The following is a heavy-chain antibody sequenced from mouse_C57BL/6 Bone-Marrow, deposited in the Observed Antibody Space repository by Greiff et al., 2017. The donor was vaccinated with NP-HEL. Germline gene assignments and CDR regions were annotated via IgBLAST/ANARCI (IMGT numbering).Heavy chain of an antibody. CDR1: GFTFSDYG. CDR3: ARIEIYYYGSSYAMDY. Sequence: VQLKESGGGLVKPGGSLKLSCAASGFTFSDYGMHWVRQAPEKGLEWVAYISSGSSTIYYADTVKGRFTISRDNAKNTLFLQRTSLRSEDTAMYYCARIEIYYYGSSYAMDYWGQGTSVTVSS. D-gene: IGHD1-1*01. J-gene: IGHJ4*01. CDR2: ISSGSSTI. V-gene: IGHV5-17*01.